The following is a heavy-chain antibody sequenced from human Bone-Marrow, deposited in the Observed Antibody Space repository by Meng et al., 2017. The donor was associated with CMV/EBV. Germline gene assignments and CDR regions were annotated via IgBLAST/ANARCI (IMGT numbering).Heavy chain of an antibody. CDR3: ASEGDYDFWSDTWDV. CDR1: GGTFSSYA. Sequence: SVKVSCKASGGTFSSYAISWVRQAPGQGLEWMGGIIPIFGIANYAQKFQGRVTITADKSTSTAYMELSSLRSEDTAVYYCASEGDYDFWSDTWDVWGQGTTVTFSS. J-gene: IGHJ6*02. CDR2: IIPIFGIA. V-gene: IGHV1-69*10. D-gene: IGHD3-3*01.